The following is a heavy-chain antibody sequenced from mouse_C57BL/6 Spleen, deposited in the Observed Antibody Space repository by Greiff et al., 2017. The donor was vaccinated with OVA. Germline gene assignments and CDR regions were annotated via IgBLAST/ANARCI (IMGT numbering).Heavy chain of an antibody. D-gene: IGHD1-1*01. CDR2: IWGDGST. Sequence: VKLVESGPGLVAPSQSLSITCTVSGFSLTSYGVSWVRQPPGKGLEWLGVIWGDGSTNYHSALISRLSISKDNSKSQVFLKLNSLQTDDTATYYCAKLYYGSSYEANWEGPSDYWGQGTTLTVSS. V-gene: IGHV2-3*01. CDR1: GFSLTSYG. J-gene: IGHJ2*01. CDR3: AKLYYGSSYEANWEGPSDY.